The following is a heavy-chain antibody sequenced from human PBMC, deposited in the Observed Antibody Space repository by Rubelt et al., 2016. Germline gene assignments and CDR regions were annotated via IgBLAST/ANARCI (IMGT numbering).Heavy chain of an antibody. Sequence: EVQVVESGGGLVQPGGSLRLSCAASGLTFSNCWMSWVRQAPGKGLEWVANVKQDGSKRYYVDSVKGRFTISRDNAKNSLYLQMDSLSAEDTAVYYCAREGQYSSSWSTYYYYGMDVWGQGTTVTVSS. J-gene: IGHJ6*02. CDR3: AREGQYSSSWSTYYYYGMDV. CDR2: VKQDGSKR. V-gene: IGHV3-7*01. D-gene: IGHD6-13*01. CDR1: GLTFSNCW.